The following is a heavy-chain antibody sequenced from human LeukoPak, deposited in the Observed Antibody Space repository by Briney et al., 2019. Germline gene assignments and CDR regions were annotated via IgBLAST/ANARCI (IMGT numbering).Heavy chain of an antibody. CDR2: IDPKNGNR. D-gene: IGHD2-15*01. J-gene: IGHJ5*02. CDR1: GYTFINND. CDR3: ARSHTRKGFCGGGRCYPAVWWFDP. V-gene: IGHV1-8*01. Sequence: ASVRVSCKASGYTFINNDINWVRQAPGQGLEWMAWIDPKNGNRGYAQNFQGRVPMTTDTSISTAYMELSSLRSEDTAVYYCARSHTRKGFCGGGRCYPAVWWFDPWGQGTLVTVSS.